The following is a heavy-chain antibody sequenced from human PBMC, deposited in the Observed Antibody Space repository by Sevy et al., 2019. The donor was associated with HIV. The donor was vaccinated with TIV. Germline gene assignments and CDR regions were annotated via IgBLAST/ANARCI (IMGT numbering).Heavy chain of an antibody. V-gene: IGHV4-59*01. Sequence: SETLSLTCTVSSGSINNYFWSWIRQPPGKGLEWIGYIYYSGSTNYNPSLKSRVTISVDTSKTQFSLKLTSVTAADTAVYYCARESIAAIGDFDYWGQGTLVTVSS. CDR2: IYYSGST. CDR3: ARESIAAIGDFDY. J-gene: IGHJ4*02. D-gene: IGHD6-13*01. CDR1: SGSINNYF.